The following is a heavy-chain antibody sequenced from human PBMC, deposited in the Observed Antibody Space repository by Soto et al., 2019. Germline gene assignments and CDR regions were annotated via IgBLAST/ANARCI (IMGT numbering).Heavy chain of an antibody. D-gene: IGHD2-2*01. Sequence: PGESLKISCQGFGYSFTNYWIAWVRQMPGKGLEWMGIIFPVDSNTKYSPSFQGQVTISADKSTRTTYLQWRSLKASDTAMYYCDSSVEVTYTMNYFDSWGQGTLVTVSS. J-gene: IGHJ4*02. V-gene: IGHV5-51*01. CDR1: GYSFTNYW. CDR2: IFPVDSNT. CDR3: DSSVEVTYTMNYFDS.